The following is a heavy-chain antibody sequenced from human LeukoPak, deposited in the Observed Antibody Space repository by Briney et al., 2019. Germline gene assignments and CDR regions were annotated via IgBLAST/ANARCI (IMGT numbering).Heavy chain of an antibody. V-gene: IGHV4-59*12. D-gene: IGHD2/OR15-2a*01. CDR2: IYYSGST. CDR1: GGSISSYY. J-gene: IGHJ1*01. CDR3: ATYSITGAWAEYFLH. Sequence: SETLSLTCTVSGGSISSYYWSWIRQPPGKGLEWIGYIYYSGSTNYNPSLKSRVTISVDTSKNQFSLKLSSVTAADTAVYYCATYSITGAWAEYFLHWGQGTLVTVSS.